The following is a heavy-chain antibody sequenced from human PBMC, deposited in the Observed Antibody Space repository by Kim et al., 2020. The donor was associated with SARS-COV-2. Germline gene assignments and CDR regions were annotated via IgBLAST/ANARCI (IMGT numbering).Heavy chain of an antibody. CDR2: INHSGST. J-gene: IGHJ6*02. CDR1: GGSFSGYY. V-gene: IGHV4-34*01. CDR3: ARGVQLGDYYYYGMDV. D-gene: IGHD6-6*01. Sequence: LETLSLTCAVYGGSFSGYYWSWIRQPPGKGLEWIGEINHSGSTNYNPSLKSRVTISVDTSKNQFSLKLSSVTAADTAVYYCARGVQLGDYYYYGMDVWGQGTTVTVSS.